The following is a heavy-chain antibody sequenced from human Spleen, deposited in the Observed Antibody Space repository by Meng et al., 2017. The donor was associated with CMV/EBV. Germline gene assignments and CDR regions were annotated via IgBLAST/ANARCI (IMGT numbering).Heavy chain of an antibody. J-gene: IGHJ4*02. CDR1: GFTFSSYA. CDR3: AKVLDSTGPYFFDY. V-gene: IGHV3-23*01. D-gene: IGHD2/OR15-2a*01. CDR2: LGGSGVST. Sequence: ASGFTFSSYAMSWVRQAPGKGLEWVSGLGGSGVSTYYADSVKGRFTISRDNSKNTLYLQMNSLRAEDTARYYCAKVLDSTGPYFFDYWGQGTLVTVSS.